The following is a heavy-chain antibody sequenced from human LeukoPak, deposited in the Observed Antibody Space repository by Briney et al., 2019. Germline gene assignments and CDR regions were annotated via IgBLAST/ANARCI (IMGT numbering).Heavy chain of an antibody. CDR1: GFTFSSYW. V-gene: IGHV3-74*01. D-gene: IGHD6-19*01. CDR2: INSDGSST. CDR3: ARDIVHGSGWDYGMDV. J-gene: IGHJ6*02. Sequence: GGSLRLSCAASGFTFSSYWMHWVRQAPGKGLVWVSRINSDGSSTSYADSVKGRFTISRDNAKNTLYLQMNSLRAEDTAVYNCARDIVHGSGWDYGMDVWGQGTTVTVSS.